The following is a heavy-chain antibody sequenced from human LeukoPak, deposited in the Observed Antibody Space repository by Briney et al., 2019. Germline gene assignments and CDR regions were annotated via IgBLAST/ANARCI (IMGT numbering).Heavy chain of an antibody. Sequence: WASVKVSCKASGGTFSSYAISWVRQAPGQGLEWMGGIIPIFGTANYAQKFQGRVTITADESTSTAYMELSSLRSEDTAVYYCARVRVGSSWYGFFDYWGQGTLVTVSS. V-gene: IGHV1-69*13. D-gene: IGHD6-13*01. CDR2: IIPIFGTA. J-gene: IGHJ4*02. CDR1: GGTFSSYA. CDR3: ARVRVGSSWYGFFDY.